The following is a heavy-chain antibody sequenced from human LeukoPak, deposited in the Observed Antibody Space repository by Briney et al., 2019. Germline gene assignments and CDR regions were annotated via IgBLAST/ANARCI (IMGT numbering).Heavy chain of an antibody. V-gene: IGHV3-30*03. J-gene: IGHJ4*02. CDR1: GFTFSSYS. CDR3: ARADLGYFDY. D-gene: IGHD3-16*01. CDR2: ISYDGSNK. Sequence: GGSLRLSCAASGFTFSSYSMNWVRQAPGKGLEWVAVISYDGSNKYYADSVKGRFTISRDNSKNTLYLQMNSLRAEDTAVYYCARADLGYFDYWGQGTLVTVSS.